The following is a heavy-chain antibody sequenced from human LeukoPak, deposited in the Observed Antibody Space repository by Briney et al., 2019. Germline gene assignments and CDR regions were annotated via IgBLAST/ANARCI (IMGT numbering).Heavy chain of an antibody. CDR3: ARDSSSSRYYYYMDV. J-gene: IGHJ6*03. CDR1: GFTFSSYW. Sequence: GGSLRLSCAASGFTFSSYWMSWVRQAPGKGLKWVANIKQDGSEQYYVDSVKGRFTISRDNAKNSLYLQMNSLRAEDTAVYYCARDSSSSRYYYYMDVWGKGTTVTVSS. V-gene: IGHV3-7*01. CDR2: IKQDGSEQ. D-gene: IGHD6-6*01.